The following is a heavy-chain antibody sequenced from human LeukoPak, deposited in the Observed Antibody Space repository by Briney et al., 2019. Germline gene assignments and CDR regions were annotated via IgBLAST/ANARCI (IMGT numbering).Heavy chain of an antibody. CDR3: ARGAYYYGSGSFDY. Sequence: SETLSLTCAVYGGSFSGYYWSWIRQPPGKGLEWIGEINHSGSTNYNPSLKSRVNISVDTSKNKFSLKLSSVTAADTAVYYCARGAYYYGSGSFDYWGQGTLVTVSS. CDR1: GGSFSGYY. V-gene: IGHV4-34*01. CDR2: INHSGST. J-gene: IGHJ4*02. D-gene: IGHD3-10*01.